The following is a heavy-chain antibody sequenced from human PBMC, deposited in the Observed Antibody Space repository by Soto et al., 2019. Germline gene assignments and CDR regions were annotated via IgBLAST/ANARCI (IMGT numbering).Heavy chain of an antibody. CDR3: VRGSSWYSHGMDV. D-gene: IGHD6-13*01. V-gene: IGHV3-11*06. Sequence: QVQLVESGGGLVKPGGSLRLSCAASGFTFSDYYMSWIRQAPGKGLEWVSYISSSSSYTNYADSVKGRFTISRDNAKNSLYLQMNSLRAEDTAVYYCVRGSSWYSHGMDVWGQGTTVTVSS. CDR1: GFTFSDYY. J-gene: IGHJ6*02. CDR2: ISSSSSYT.